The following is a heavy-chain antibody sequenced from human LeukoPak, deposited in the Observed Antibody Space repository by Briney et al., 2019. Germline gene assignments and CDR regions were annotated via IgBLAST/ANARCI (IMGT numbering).Heavy chain of an antibody. V-gene: IGHV1-8*01. CDR2: MNPNSGNT. J-gene: IGHJ4*02. Sequence: ASVKVSCKASGYTFTSYDINGVRQATGQGLEWMGWMNPNSGNTGYAQKFQDRVTMTRNTSISTAYMELSSLRSEDTAVYYCARGGSSSSQFDYWGQGTLVTVSS. D-gene: IGHD6-6*01. CDR3: ARGGSSSSQFDY. CDR1: GYTFTSYD.